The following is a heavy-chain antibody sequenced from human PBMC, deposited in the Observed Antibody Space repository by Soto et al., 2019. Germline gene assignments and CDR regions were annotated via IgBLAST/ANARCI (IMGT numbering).Heavy chain of an antibody. D-gene: IGHD3-16*01. V-gene: IGHV4-34*01. CDR2: INHVGGT. CDR1: GGFLSESY. Sequence: SETLSLTCAVYGGFLSESYWTWIRQPPGKGLEWIGEINHVGGTNYNPSLKSRVTMSVDTSQNQFSLRLISVTAADTAMYFCVRIRYQLPSAVLWLDPRRKGTPVTVPQ. J-gene: IGHJ5*02. CDR3: VRIRYQLPSAVLWLDP.